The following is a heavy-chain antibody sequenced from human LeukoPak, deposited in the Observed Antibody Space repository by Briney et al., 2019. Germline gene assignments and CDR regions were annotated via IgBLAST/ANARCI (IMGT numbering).Heavy chain of an antibody. J-gene: IGHJ3*02. CDR2: IYPGDSAT. Sequence: GESLKISCQGSGYSFTNYWIGWVRQMPGKGLEWMGIIYPGDSATRYRPSFQGQVTISADKSISTAYLQWSSLKASDTAMYYCARDYSDYVGAFDIWGQGTMVTVSS. V-gene: IGHV5-51*01. CDR3: ARDYSDYVGAFDI. CDR1: GYSFTNYW. D-gene: IGHD4-17*01.